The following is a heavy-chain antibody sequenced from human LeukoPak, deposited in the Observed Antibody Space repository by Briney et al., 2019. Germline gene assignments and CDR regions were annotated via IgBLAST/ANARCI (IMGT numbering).Heavy chain of an antibody. Sequence: ASVKVSCKASGYTFTGYYMHWVRQAPGQGLEWMGWINPNSGGTNYAQKFQGWVTMTRDTSISTAYMELSRLRSDDTAVYYCATSPVTGWGPYFDYWGQGTLVTVSS. CDR1: GYTFTGYY. J-gene: IGHJ4*02. D-gene: IGHD4-23*01. V-gene: IGHV1-2*04. CDR2: INPNSGGT. CDR3: ATSPVTGWGPYFDY.